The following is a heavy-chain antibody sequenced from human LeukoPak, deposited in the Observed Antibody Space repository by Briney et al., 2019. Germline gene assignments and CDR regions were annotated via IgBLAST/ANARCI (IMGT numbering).Heavy chain of an antibody. V-gene: IGHV4-39*07. CDR1: GGSISSSTYY. CDR2: IYYSGST. CDR3: AREGDYDFLRDYSIKYFDS. D-gene: IGHD3-3*01. J-gene: IGHJ4*02. Sequence: SETLSLTCTVSGGSISSSTYYWDWIRQPPGKGLEWIGAIYYSGSTYYNPSLKSRVTLSVDTSKNQFSLRLSSVTAADTAVYYCAREGDYDFLRDYSIKYFDSWGQGILVTVSS.